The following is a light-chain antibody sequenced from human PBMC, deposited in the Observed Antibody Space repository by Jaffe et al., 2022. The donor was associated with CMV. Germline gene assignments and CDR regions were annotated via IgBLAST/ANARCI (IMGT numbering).Light chain of an antibody. Sequence: EIVLTQSPGTLSLSPGERATLSCRASQTVSNNYLAWYQQKPGQAPRLLIDAASRRATGIPDRFSGSGSGTDFTLTISRLEPEDFALYYCQQYGGSPITFGQATRLEI. V-gene: IGKV3-20*01. CDR2: AAS. CDR1: QTVSNNY. CDR3: QQYGGSPIT. J-gene: IGKJ5*01.